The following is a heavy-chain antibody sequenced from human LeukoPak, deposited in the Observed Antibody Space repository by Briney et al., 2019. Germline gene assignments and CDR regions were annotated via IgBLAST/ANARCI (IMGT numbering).Heavy chain of an antibody. J-gene: IGHJ6*02. CDR2: IWHDGSYK. CDR3: ARDYGGSSGYYYGMDV. Sequence: TGGSLRLSCAASGFIFSSFGMHWVRQAPGKGLEWVAVIWHDGSYKYYLDSVKGRFTISRDNAKYTLYLQMNNLRVEDTALYYCARDYGGSSGYYYGMDVWGQGTTVTVSS. V-gene: IGHV3-33*01. CDR1: GFIFSSFG. D-gene: IGHD4-23*01.